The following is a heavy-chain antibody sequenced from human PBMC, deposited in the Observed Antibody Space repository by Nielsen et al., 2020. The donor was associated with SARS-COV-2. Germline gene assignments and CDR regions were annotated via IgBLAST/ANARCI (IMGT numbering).Heavy chain of an antibody. Sequence: WIRQPPGKGLEWIGYIYYSGSTNYNPSLKSRVTISVDTSKNQFSLKLSSVAAADTAVYYCARAEPPYYYDSSGYLLLWGQGTLVTVSS. CDR2: IYYSGST. V-gene: IGHV4-59*08. J-gene: IGHJ4*02. CDR3: ARAEPPYYYDSSGYLLL. D-gene: IGHD3-22*01.